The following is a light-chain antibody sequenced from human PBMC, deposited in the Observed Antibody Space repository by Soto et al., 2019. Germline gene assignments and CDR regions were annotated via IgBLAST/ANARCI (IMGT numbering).Light chain of an antibody. CDR3: KQHNSFPRT. CDR1: QDISSW. V-gene: IGKV1-12*01. CDR2: AAS. J-gene: IGKJ1*01. Sequence: DLQMTQSPSSVSASVGDRITITCRASQDISSWIAWYQQKPGKAPKLLIYAASTLQSGVPSRFSGSGSGTDSTLTISSLQHEDFATYFCKQHNSFPRTFGQGTNVEIK.